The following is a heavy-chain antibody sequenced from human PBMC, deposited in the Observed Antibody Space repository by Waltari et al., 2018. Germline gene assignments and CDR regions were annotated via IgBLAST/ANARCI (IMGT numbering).Heavy chain of an antibody. J-gene: IGHJ4*02. CDR1: GYSISSGFY. D-gene: IGHD6-6*01. CDR3: ARVGYSSSGSHYDFDY. V-gene: IGHV4-38-2*01. CDR2: IYHSGGT. Sequence: QVPLQESGPGLVKPSETLSLTCAVSGYSISSGFYWGWIRQPPGKGLEWIGSIYHSGGTYYNPSLKSRVTISVDTSKNQFSLKLSSVTAADTAVYYCARVGYSSSGSHYDFDYWGQGTLVTVSS.